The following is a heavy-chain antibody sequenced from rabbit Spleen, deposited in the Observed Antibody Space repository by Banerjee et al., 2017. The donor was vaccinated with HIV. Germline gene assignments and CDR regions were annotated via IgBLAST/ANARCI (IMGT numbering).Heavy chain of an antibody. D-gene: IGHD1-1*01. V-gene: IGHV1S45*01. J-gene: IGHJ4*01. CDR3: ARDLTDVIGWNFGW. CDR1: GVSFSSNHY. CDR2: IDAGSSGFT. Sequence: QEQLEESGGGLVKPGASLTLTCTASGVSFSSNHYMCWVRQAPGKGLEWIACIDAGSSGFTYFASWAKGRFTCSKTSSTTVTLQVTSLTAADTATYFCARDLTDVIGWNFGWWGPGTLVTVS.